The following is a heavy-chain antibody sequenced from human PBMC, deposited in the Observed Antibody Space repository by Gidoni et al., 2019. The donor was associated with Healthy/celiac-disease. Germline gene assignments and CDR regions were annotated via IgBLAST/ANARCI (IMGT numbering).Heavy chain of an antibody. CDR1: GFTFSSYW. CDR3: ARGSGYEGGAFDI. J-gene: IGHJ3*02. CDR2: IKQDGSEK. D-gene: IGHD5-12*01. V-gene: IGHV3-7*04. Sequence: EVQLVESGGGLVQPGGPLRLSCAASGFTFSSYWMSWVRQAPGKGLEWVANIKQDGSEKYYVDSVKGRFTISRDNAKNSLYLQMNSLRAEDTAVYYCARGSGYEGGAFDIWGQGTMVTVSS.